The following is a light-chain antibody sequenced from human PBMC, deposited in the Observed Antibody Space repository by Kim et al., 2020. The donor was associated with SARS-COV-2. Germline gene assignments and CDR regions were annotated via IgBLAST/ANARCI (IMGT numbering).Light chain of an antibody. CDR2: AAS. Sequence: DIQMTQSPSSVSASVGDRVTITCRASQGISSWLAWYQQKPGKAPKLLFYAASSWQSGLPSMLSGSGSGKVFTLTISSLQPEDFATYYGQQANSFPRTFGQGTKVDIK. V-gene: IGKV1-12*01. CDR1: QGISSW. CDR3: QQANSFPRT. J-gene: IGKJ1*01.